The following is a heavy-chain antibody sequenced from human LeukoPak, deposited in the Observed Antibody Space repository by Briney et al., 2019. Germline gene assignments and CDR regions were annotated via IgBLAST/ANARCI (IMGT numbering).Heavy chain of an antibody. V-gene: IGHV3-9*03. J-gene: IGHJ3*02. CDR3: AKDSSSWPSDAFDI. Sequence: PGGSLRLSCAASGFTFDDYAMHWVRQAPGKGLEWVSGISWNSGSIGYADSVKGRFTISRDNAKNSLYLQMNSLRAEGMALYYCAKDSSSWPSDAFDIWGQGTMVTVSS. CDR1: GFTFDDYA. CDR2: ISWNSGSI. D-gene: IGHD6-13*01.